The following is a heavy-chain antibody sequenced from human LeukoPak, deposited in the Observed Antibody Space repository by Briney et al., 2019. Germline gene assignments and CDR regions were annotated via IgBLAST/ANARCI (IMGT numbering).Heavy chain of an antibody. CDR2: VYPGDSDT. CDR1: GYSFTSYW. V-gene: IGHV5-51*01. D-gene: IGHD2-2*01. CDR3: ARLVASETSSFGH. Sequence: GESLKISCKGSGYSFTSYWIGWVRQMPGKGLEWMGIVYPGDSDTRYNPSFQGLVTISADKSISTAYLQWSSLKTSDTAMYYCARLVASETSSFGHWGQGTLVTVSS. J-gene: IGHJ4*02.